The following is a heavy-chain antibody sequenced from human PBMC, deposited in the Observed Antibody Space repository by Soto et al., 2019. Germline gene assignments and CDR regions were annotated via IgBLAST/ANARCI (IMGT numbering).Heavy chain of an antibody. J-gene: IGHJ4*02. Sequence: PGGSLRLSCAASGFTFSSYAMTWVRQAPGRGLEWVSSISGSGDTTYYADSVEGRFTISRANSKNTLYLQMNSLRAEDTAVYYCAKVKTWTYLDYWGQGTLVTVSS. CDR3: AKVKTWTYLDY. D-gene: IGHD5-12*01. V-gene: IGHV3-23*01. CDR2: ISGSGDTT. CDR1: GFTFSSYA.